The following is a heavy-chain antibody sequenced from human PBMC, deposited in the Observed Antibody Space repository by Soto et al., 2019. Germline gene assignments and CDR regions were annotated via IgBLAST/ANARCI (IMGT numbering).Heavy chain of an antibody. CDR1: GVSFSDSF. Sequence: PSETLSLTCAVSGVSFSDSFWSWIRQPPGKGLEWIGEINHSGSTNYNPSLMSRVTISADTSRNQFSLQLNSVTPEDTAVYYCARVSHLGRGHDSWGQGTLVTVSS. CDR3: ARVSHLGRGHDS. CDR2: INHSGST. J-gene: IGHJ4*02. D-gene: IGHD3-10*01. V-gene: IGHV4-34*01.